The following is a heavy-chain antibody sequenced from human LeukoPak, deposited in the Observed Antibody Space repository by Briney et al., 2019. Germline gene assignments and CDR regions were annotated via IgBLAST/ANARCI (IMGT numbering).Heavy chain of an antibody. V-gene: IGHV3-7*01. D-gene: IGHD2-21*02. CDR3: ARDDSYCGGDCYPASFDY. CDR1: GFTFSSYW. J-gene: IGHJ4*02. Sequence: GGSLRLSCAASGFTFSSYWMSWVRQAPGKGLEWVANIKQDGSEKYYVDSVKGRFTISRDNAKNSLYLQMNSLRAEDTAVYYCARDDSYCGGDCYPASFDYWGQGTLVTVSS. CDR2: IKQDGSEK.